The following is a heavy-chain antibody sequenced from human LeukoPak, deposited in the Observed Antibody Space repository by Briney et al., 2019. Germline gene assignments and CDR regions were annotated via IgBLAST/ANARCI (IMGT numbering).Heavy chain of an antibody. CDR3: ASSGRSRQLPTAYYYYYMDV. D-gene: IGHD2-2*01. Sequence: GGSLRLSCAASGFTVSSNYMSWVRQAPGKGLEWVSVIYSGGSTYYADSVKGRFTISRDNSKNTLYLQMNSLRAEDTAVYYCASSGRSRQLPTAYYYYYMDVWGKGTTVTVSS. CDR2: IYSGGST. J-gene: IGHJ6*03. V-gene: IGHV3-53*01. CDR1: GFTVSSNY.